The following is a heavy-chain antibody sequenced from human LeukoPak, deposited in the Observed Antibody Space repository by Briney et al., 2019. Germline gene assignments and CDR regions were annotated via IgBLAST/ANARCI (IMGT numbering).Heavy chain of an antibody. D-gene: IGHD6-19*01. CDR1: GDSISSFY. CDR3: AKQSPDSSGWYDFDY. Sequence: SETLSLTCTVSGDSISSFYWNWIRQPPGEGLGWSAYINYSGSTNYNPSLKSRVTISIHTSKNQFSLKLSSVTAADTAVYYCAKQSPDSSGWYDFDYWGQGTLVTVSS. J-gene: IGHJ4*02. V-gene: IGHV4-59*08. CDR2: INYSGST.